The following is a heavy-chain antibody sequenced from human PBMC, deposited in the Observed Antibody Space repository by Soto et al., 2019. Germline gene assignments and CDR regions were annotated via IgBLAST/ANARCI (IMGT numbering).Heavy chain of an antibody. CDR1: GFTFSSYA. CDR3: AKDFGYNYGYDAFDI. J-gene: IGHJ3*02. V-gene: IGHV3-23*01. Sequence: EVQLLESGGGSVQPGGSLRLSCAASGFTFSSYAMSWVRQAPGKGLEWVSGISGSGGSTYYVDSVKGRFTISRDNSKNTLYLQMNSLRAEDTAVYYCAKDFGYNYGYDAFDIWDQGTMVTVSS. CDR2: ISGSGGST. D-gene: IGHD5-18*01.